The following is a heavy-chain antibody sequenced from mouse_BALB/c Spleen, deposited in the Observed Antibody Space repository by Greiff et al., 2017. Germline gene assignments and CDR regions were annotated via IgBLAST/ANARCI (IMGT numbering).Heavy chain of an antibody. J-gene: IGHJ3*01. V-gene: IGHV1-5*01. CDR2: IYPGNSDT. Sequence: EVQLQESGTVLARPGASVKMSCKASGYSFTSYWMHWVKQRPGQGLEWIGAIYPGNSDTSYNQKFKGKAKLTAVTSASTAYMELSSLTNEDSAVYYCTLYYDYPWFAYWGQGTLVTVSA. CDR1: GYSFTSYW. D-gene: IGHD2-4*01. CDR3: TLYYDYPWFAY.